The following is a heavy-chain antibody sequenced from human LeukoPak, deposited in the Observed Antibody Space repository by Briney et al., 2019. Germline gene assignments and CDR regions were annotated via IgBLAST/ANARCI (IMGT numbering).Heavy chain of an antibody. CDR3: ARDRAVAGHEFDY. CDR2: ISPSGGST. V-gene: IGHV1-46*01. Sequence: GASVKVSCKAFGYTFTSNYMHWVRQAPGQGPEWMGVISPSGGSTTYAQKFQGRVTLTRDMSTSTDYLELSSLRSEDTAVYYCARDRAVAGHEFDYWGQGTLVTVSS. D-gene: IGHD6-19*01. J-gene: IGHJ4*02. CDR1: GYTFTSNY.